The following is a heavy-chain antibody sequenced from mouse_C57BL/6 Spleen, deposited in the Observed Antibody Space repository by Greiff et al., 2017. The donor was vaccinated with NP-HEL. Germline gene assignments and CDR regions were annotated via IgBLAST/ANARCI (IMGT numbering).Heavy chain of an antibody. D-gene: IGHD1-1*01. Sequence: EVQGVESGGGLVKPGGSLKLSCAASGFTFSDYGMHWVRQAPEKGLEWVAYISSGSSTIYYADTVKGRFTISRDNAKYTLFLQMNSLRSEDTAMYYCAREYYYGSSYAMDYWGQGTSVTVSS. V-gene: IGHV5-17*01. CDR1: GFTFSDYG. CDR3: AREYYYGSSYAMDY. J-gene: IGHJ4*01. CDR2: ISSGSSTI.